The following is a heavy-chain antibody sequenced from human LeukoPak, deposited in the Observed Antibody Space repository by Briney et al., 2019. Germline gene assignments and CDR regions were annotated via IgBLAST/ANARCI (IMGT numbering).Heavy chain of an antibody. CDR3: ARNSGIIFGFRYSDL. V-gene: IGHV4-59*01. J-gene: IGHJ2*01. Sequence: SETLSLTCTVSGGSISSYYWSWIRRPPGKGLEWIGYIYYSGSTNYNPSLKSRVTISVDTPKNQFSLKLSSVTAADTAVYYCARNSGIIFGFRYSDLWGRGTLVTVSS. D-gene: IGHD3/OR15-3a*01. CDR2: IYYSGST. CDR1: GGSISSYY.